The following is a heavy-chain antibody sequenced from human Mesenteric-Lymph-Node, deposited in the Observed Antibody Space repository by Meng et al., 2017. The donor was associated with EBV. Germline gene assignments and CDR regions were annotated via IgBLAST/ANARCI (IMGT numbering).Heavy chain of an antibody. V-gene: IGHV4-4*02. CDR2: IYHTGNT. Sequence: QGQLKESGPGLVKPSGTLSLTWAVSGGSISSSNWWSWVRQPPGKGLEWIGEIYHTGNTNYNPSLKSRVTISVDKSKNQFSLNLTSVTAADTAVYYCARTSVAVLYVGLDYWGQGTLVTVSS. D-gene: IGHD2-8*02. J-gene: IGHJ4*02. CDR3: ARTSVAVLYVGLDY. CDR1: GGSISSSNW.